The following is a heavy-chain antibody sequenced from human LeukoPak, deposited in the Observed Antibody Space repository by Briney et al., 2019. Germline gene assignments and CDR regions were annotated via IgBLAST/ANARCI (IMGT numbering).Heavy chain of an antibody. CDR3: ARGARPHWFDP. Sequence: ASVKVSCKASGYAFTSYGISWVRQAPGQGLEWMGWISAYNGNTNYAQKFQGRVTITTDESTSTAYMELSSLRSEDTAVYYCARGARPHWFDPWGQGTLVTVSS. CDR1: GYAFTSYG. CDR2: ISAYNGNT. J-gene: IGHJ5*02. D-gene: IGHD6-6*01. V-gene: IGHV1-18*01.